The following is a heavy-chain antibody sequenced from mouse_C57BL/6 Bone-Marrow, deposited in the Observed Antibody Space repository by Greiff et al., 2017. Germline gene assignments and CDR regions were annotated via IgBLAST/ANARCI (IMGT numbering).Heavy chain of an antibody. Sequence: EVQLQPSGPELVKPGASVKISCKASGYTFTDYYMNWVKQSHGKSLEWIGDINPNNGGTSYNQKFKGKATLTVDKSSSTAYMELRSLTSEDSAVYYCARLRAYYSNLYAMDYWGQGTSVTVSS. V-gene: IGHV1-26*01. CDR2: INPNNGGT. D-gene: IGHD2-5*01. CDR3: ARLRAYYSNLYAMDY. J-gene: IGHJ4*01. CDR1: GYTFTDYY.